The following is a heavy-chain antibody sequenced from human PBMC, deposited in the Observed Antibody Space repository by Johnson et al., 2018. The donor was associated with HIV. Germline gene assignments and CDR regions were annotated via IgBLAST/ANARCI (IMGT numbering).Heavy chain of an antibody. D-gene: IGHD3-16*01. J-gene: IGHJ3*02. CDR1: GFTFSSYA. Sequence: QVQVVESGGGLVQPGGSLRLSCAASGFTFSSYAMHWVRQAPGKGLEWVAVISYDGSNKYYADSVKGRFTISRDNSKNTLCLQMNSLKTEDTAVYYCTTGALGGAFDIWGQGTMVTVSS. V-gene: IGHV3-30-3*01. CDR3: TTGALGGAFDI. CDR2: ISYDGSNK.